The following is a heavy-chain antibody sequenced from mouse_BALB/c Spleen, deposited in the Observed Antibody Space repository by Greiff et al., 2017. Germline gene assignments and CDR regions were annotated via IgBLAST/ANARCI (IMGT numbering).Heavy chain of an antibody. V-gene: IGHV5-9-4*01. CDR3: ARGGNYYFDY. CDR2: ISSGGSYT. CDR1: GFTFSSYA. D-gene: IGHD2-1*01. Sequence: EVMLVESGGGLVKPGGSLKLSCAASGFTFSSYAMSWVGQSPEKRLEWVAEISSGGSYTYYPDTVTGRFTISRDNAKNTLYLEMSSLRSEDTAMYYCARGGNYYFDYWGQGTTLTVSS. J-gene: IGHJ2*01.